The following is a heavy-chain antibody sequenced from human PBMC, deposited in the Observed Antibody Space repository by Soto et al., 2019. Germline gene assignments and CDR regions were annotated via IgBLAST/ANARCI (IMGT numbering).Heavy chain of an antibody. D-gene: IGHD2-8*01. CDR2: INHSGST. CDR3: ARVPRDIVLMVYAYYYYYMDV. CDR1: GGSFSGYY. V-gene: IGHV4-34*01. J-gene: IGHJ6*03. Sequence: SETLSLTCAVYGGSFSGYYWSWIRQPPGKGLEWIGEINHSGSTNYNPSLKSQVTISVDTSKNQFSLKLSSVTAADTAVYYCARVPRDIVLMVYAYYYYYMDVWGKGTTVTVSS.